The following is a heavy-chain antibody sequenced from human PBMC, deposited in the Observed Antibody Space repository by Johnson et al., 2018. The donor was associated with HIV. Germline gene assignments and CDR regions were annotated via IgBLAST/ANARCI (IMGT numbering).Heavy chain of an antibody. Sequence: QVQLVESGGGVVQPGGSLRLSCAASGFTFSSYGMHWVRQAPGKGLEWVAFIRYDGSNKYYADSVKGRFTISRDNSKNTLYLQMNSLRADDTAVYYCARGGSDVFDIWGRGTMVTVS. V-gene: IGHV3-30*02. D-gene: IGHD3-16*01. CDR3: ARGGSDVFDI. J-gene: IGHJ3*02. CDR1: GFTFSSYG. CDR2: IRYDGSNK.